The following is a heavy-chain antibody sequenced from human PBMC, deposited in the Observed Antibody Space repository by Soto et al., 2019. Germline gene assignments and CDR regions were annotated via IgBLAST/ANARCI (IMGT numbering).Heavy chain of an antibody. V-gene: IGHV4-59*01. CDR1: GGSISSYY. Sequence: SETLSLTCTVSGGSISSYYWSWIRQPPGKGLEWIGYIYYSGSTNYNPSLKSRVTISVDTSKNQFSLKLSSVTAADTAVYYCARAAGTVAATPTELGYWGQGTLVTVSS. CDR3: ARAAGTVAATPTELGY. CDR2: IYYSGST. J-gene: IGHJ4*02. D-gene: IGHD2-15*01.